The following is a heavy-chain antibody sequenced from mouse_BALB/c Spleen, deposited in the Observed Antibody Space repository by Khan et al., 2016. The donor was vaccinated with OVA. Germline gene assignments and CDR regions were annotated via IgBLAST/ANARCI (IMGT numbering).Heavy chain of an antibody. D-gene: IGHD4-1*01. V-gene: IGHV1S136*01. CDR3: ARGNWQSYYFDY. CDR1: GYTFTNYV. Sequence: EVQLVESGPELVKPGTSVKMSCKASGYTFTNYVLHWVKQKPGQGLEWIGYINPYNGGTKYNEKFKGKATLASDKSSITAYMELSSLTSEGSAVYYCARGNWQSYYFDYWGQGTTLTLSS. CDR2: INPYNGGT. J-gene: IGHJ2*01.